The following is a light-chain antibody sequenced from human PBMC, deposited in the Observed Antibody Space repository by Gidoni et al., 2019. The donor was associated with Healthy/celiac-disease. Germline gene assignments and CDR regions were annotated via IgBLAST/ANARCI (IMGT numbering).Light chain of an antibody. Sequence: ATLSLSPGERATLSCRASQSVSSYLAWYQQKPGQAPRLLIYDASNRATGIPARFSGSGSGTDFTPTISSLEPEDFAVYYCQQRSNWHSFGGGTKVEIK. CDR3: QQRSNWHS. J-gene: IGKJ4*01. V-gene: IGKV3-11*01. CDR1: QSVSSY. CDR2: DAS.